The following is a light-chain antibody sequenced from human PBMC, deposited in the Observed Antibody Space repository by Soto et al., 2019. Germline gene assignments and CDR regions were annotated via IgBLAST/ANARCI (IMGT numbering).Light chain of an antibody. CDR1: QSVSSY. CDR3: QQRSNWPFT. J-gene: IGKJ3*01. CDR2: DAS. Sequence: EIVLTQSPATLSLSPGERATLSCRASQSVSSYLAWYQQKPGQAPRLLIYDASNRATGIPARFSGSGSGTDFTLTIISLEPEDFAFYYCQQRSNWPFTSGPGTKVDIK. V-gene: IGKV3-11*01.